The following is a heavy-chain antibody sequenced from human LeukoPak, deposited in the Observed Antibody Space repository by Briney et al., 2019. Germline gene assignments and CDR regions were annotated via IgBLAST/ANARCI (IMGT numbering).Heavy chain of an antibody. V-gene: IGHV4-30-2*01. J-gene: IGHJ4*02. CDR1: GGSISSGDYY. CDR3: ARWGGTIGGWFIDY. CDR2: IYHSGST. D-gene: IGHD3-3*01. Sequence: SETLSLTCTVSGGSISSGDYYWSWIRQPPGKGLEWIGYIYHSGSTYYNPSLKSRVTISVDRSKNQFSLKLSSVTAADTAVYYCARWGGTIGGWFIDYWGQGTLVTVSS.